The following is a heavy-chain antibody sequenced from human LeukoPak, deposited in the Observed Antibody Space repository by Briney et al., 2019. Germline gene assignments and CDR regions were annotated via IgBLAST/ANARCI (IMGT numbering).Heavy chain of an antibody. D-gene: IGHD6-19*01. CDR1: GFTFSHHA. CDR3: ARGVWSSHNKEYFFDY. CDR2: INAGNAKT. V-gene: IGHV1-3*01. Sequence: PSVKVSCKASGFTFSHHAMNWVRQAPGQRLEWMGWINAGNAKTKYSQKFQDRVTITRDTSASTTYMELNSLRSEDTAIYYCARGVWSSHNKEYFFDYWGQGTLVTVSS. J-gene: IGHJ4*02.